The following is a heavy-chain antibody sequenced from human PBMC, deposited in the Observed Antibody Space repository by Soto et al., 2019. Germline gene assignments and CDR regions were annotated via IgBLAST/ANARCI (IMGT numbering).Heavy chain of an antibody. D-gene: IGHD3-9*01. CDR2: IFYSGTT. CDR3: ARDSGLTGTGGMFDN. Sequence: SETLSLTCTVSGDSISSYYWSWIRQPPGKGLEWIGYIFYSGTTNYDPSLKSRVTMSADTSKNQISLNLSFVTAADTAIYYCARDSGLTGTGGMFDNWGQGILVTVSS. J-gene: IGHJ4*02. V-gene: IGHV4-59*01. CDR1: GDSISSYY.